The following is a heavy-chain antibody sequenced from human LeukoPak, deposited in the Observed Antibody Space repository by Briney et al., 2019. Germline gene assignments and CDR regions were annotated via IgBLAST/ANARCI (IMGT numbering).Heavy chain of an antibody. Sequence: SETLSLTCAVSGYSISSGYYGGWIRQPPGKGLEWIGSIYHSGSTYYNPSLKSRVTISVDTSKNQFSLKLSSVTAADTAVYYCARLSSGSYYVIDYWGQGTLVTVSS. CDR3: ARLSSGSYYVIDY. CDR2: IYHSGST. CDR1: GYSISSGYY. D-gene: IGHD1-26*01. V-gene: IGHV4-38-2*01. J-gene: IGHJ4*02.